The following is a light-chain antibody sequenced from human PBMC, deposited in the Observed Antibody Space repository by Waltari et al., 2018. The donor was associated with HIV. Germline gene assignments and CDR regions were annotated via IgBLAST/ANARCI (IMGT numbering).Light chain of an antibody. CDR3: TSYISGTTPV. Sequence: QSALTQPASASGSPGQSISISCYLHGYEYVSWYQRHPGKAPKVIIYEVTNRPSGLSNRLSGSKSGNTATLTISGLQPEDEADYFCTSYISGTTPVFGRGTRVTVL. J-gene: IGLJ2*01. V-gene: IGLV2-14*01. CDR1: YLHGYEY. CDR2: EVT.